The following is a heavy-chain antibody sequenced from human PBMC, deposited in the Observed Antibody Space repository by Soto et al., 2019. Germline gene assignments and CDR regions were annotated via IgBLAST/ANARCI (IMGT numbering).Heavy chain of an antibody. CDR1: GYTFTSYY. CDR3: ARDAVRITIFGVVPKVYYYYGMDV. Sequence: ASVKVSCKASGYTFTSYYMHWVRQAPGQGLEWMEIINPSGGSTSYAQKFQGRVTMTRDTSTSTVYMELSSLRSEDTAVYYCARDAVRITIFGVVPKVYYYYGMDVWGQGTTVTVSS. J-gene: IGHJ6*02. V-gene: IGHV1-46*01. CDR2: INPSGGST. D-gene: IGHD3-3*01.